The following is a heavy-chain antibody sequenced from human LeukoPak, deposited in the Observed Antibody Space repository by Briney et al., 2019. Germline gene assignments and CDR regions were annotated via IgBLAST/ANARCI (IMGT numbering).Heavy chain of an antibody. Sequence: GGSLRLSCAASGFTFSSYAMSWVRQAPGKGLEWVSAISGSGGSTYYADSVKGRFTISRDNSKNTLYLQMNSLRAEDTAVYYCTTDDSCGGDCYSSRVIDYWGQGTLVTVSS. CDR3: TTDDSCGGDCYSSRVIDY. CDR1: GFTFSSYA. V-gene: IGHV3-23*01. D-gene: IGHD2-21*01. J-gene: IGHJ4*02. CDR2: ISGSGGST.